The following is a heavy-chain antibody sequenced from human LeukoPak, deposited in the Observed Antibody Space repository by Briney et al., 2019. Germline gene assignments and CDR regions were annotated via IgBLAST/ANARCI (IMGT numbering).Heavy chain of an antibody. CDR3: ATGGGGYYDSSGYYYLDY. CDR1: GYTLTGLS. Sequence: ASVKVSCKVSGYTLTGLSMHWVRQAPGKGLEWMGGFDPEDGETIYAQKFQGRVTMTEDTSTDTAYMELSSLRSEDTAVYYCATGGGGYYDSSGYYYLDYWGQGTLVTVSS. V-gene: IGHV1-24*01. J-gene: IGHJ4*02. D-gene: IGHD3-22*01. CDR2: FDPEDGET.